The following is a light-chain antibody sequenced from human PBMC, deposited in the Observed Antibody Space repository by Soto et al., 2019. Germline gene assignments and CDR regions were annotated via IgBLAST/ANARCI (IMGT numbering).Light chain of an antibody. CDR2: NVN. J-gene: IGLJ1*01. CDR3: SSFTSSTTYV. V-gene: IGLV2-14*01. Sequence: QSALTQSASLSVSPGQSITISCTGTSSDVGNYNYVSWYQQHPGEVPKLIIFNVNNRPSGVSNRFSGSKSGNTASLTISGLQAEDEADYYCSSFTSSTTYVFGTGTKVTX. CDR1: SSDVGNYNY.